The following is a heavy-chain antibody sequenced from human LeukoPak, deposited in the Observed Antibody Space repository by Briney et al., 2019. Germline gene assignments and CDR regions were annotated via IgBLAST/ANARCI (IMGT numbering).Heavy chain of an antibody. CDR2: ISGSGGST. CDR3: ARDVDYVFDY. CDR1: GFTFSSYA. Sequence: GGSLRLSCAASGFTFSSYAMSWVRQAPGKGLEWVSAISGSGGSTYYADSVKGRFTISRDNAKNSLYLQMNSLRAEDTAVYYCARDVDYVFDYWGQGTLVTVSS. J-gene: IGHJ4*02. D-gene: IGHD3-16*01. V-gene: IGHV3-23*01.